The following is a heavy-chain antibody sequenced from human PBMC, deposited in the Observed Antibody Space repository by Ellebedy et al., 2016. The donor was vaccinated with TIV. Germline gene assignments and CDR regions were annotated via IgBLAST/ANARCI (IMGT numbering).Heavy chain of an antibody. V-gene: IGHV3-7*01. CDR3: ARGHYYGSGSYLYGMDV. CDR1: GFTFTTYW. CDR2: IKQDGSEK. Sequence: GGSLRLSCAASGFTFTTYWMCWVRQAPGKGLEWVANIKQDGSEKYYVDSVKGRFTISRDNAKNSLYLQMNSLRAEDTAVYYCARGHYYGSGSYLYGMDVWGQGTTVTVSS. D-gene: IGHD3-10*01. J-gene: IGHJ6*02.